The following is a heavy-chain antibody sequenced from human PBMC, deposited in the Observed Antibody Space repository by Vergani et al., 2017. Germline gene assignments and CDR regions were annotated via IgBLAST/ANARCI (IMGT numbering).Heavy chain of an antibody. D-gene: IGHD1-26*01. CDR3: ARVDTQEQATSHFYYMDV. Sequence: QVQLQESGPGVVKPSQTLSLTCAVSGGSISSGDHCWTWIRQRPGKGLEWIGYIFYSGTTYDNPSLRSRLTIPVDTSQNQFSLKLRSVTAADTAVYYCARVDTQEQATSHFYYMDVWGKGTTVVVSS. CDR2: IFYSGTT. CDR1: GGSISSGDHC. J-gene: IGHJ6*03. V-gene: IGHV4-31*11.